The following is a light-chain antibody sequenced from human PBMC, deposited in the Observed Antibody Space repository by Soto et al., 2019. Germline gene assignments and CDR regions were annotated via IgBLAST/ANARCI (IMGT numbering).Light chain of an antibody. CDR2: DVS. CDR1: SSDVGGYNY. CDR3: SSYTRSSTRV. Sequence: QSALTQPASVSGSPGQSITISCTGTSSDVGGYNYVSWYQQHPGKAPKLMIYDVSNRTSGVSNRFSGSKSGNTASLTISGLQAEDGADYYCSSYTRSSTRVFGGGTKLTVL. J-gene: IGLJ2*01. V-gene: IGLV2-14*01.